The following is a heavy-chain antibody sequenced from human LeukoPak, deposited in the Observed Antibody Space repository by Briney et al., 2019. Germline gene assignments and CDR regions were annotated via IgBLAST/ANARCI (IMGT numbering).Heavy chain of an antibody. CDR3: ARGPSDFYFDY. D-gene: IGHD2-21*02. CDR2: IYSGGST. V-gene: IGHV3-66*01. Sequence: GGSLRLSCAASGFTVSSNYMSWVRQAPGKGLEWVSVIYSGGSTYYADSVKGRFTISRDNSKNTLHLQMNSLRAEDTAVYYCARGPSDFYFDYWGQGTLVTVSS. J-gene: IGHJ4*02. CDR1: GFTVSSNY.